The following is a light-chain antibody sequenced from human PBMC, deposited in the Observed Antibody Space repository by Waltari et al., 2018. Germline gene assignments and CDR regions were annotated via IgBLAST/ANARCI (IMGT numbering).Light chain of an antibody. Sequence: IVMTQSPASLSVSPGERATLSCRASQTVRSNLAWYQQKPGQAPRLLIYNASTRATGVPARFSGSGSGTEFTLSISSLQSEDVAVCCCQQYHDWPPKTFGQGTKVEVK. CDR2: NAS. CDR1: QTVRSN. V-gene: IGKV3-15*01. J-gene: IGKJ1*01. CDR3: QQYHDWPPKT.